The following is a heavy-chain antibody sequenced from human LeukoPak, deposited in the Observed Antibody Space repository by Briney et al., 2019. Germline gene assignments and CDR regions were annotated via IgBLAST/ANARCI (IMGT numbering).Heavy chain of an antibody. CDR1: GGSFSGYY. V-gene: IGHV4-34*01. CDR3: ARGPQTGAARPPLRY. D-gene: IGHD6-6*01. CDR2: INHSGST. Sequence: SETLSLTCAVYGGSFSGYYRSWIRQPPGKGLEWIGEINHSGSTNYNPSLKSRVTISVDTSKNQFSLKLSSVTAADTAVYYCARGPQTGAARPPLRYWGQGTLVTVSS. J-gene: IGHJ4*02.